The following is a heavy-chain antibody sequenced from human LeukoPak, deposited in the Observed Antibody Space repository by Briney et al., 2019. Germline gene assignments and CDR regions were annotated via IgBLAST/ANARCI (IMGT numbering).Heavy chain of an antibody. J-gene: IGHJ4*02. V-gene: IGHV4-59*01. D-gene: IGHD3-10*01. Sequence: PSETLSLTCTVSGGSISSYHWSWIRQPPGKGLEWIGYIYYSGSTNYNPSLKSRVTISVDTSKNQFSLKLSSVTAADTAVYYCARENYYGSGSIDYWGQGTLVTVSS. CDR3: ARENYYGSGSIDY. CDR1: GGSISSYH. CDR2: IYYSGST.